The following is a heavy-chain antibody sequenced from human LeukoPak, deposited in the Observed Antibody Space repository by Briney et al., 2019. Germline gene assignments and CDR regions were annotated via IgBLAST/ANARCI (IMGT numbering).Heavy chain of an antibody. Sequence: GSLRLSCAASGFTFSSYAMSWVRQAPGKGLEWVSAISGSGDSTYYADSVKGRFTISRDNSKNTLYLQMNGLRAEDTAVYHCAKEKYNSGWSPFDYWGQGTLVTVSS. D-gene: IGHD6-19*01. J-gene: IGHJ4*02. V-gene: IGHV3-23*01. CDR3: AKEKYNSGWSPFDY. CDR2: ISGSGDST. CDR1: GFTFSSYA.